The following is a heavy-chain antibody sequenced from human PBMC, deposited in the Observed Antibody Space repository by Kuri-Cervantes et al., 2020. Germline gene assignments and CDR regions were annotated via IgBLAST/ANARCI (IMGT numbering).Heavy chain of an antibody. CDR2: FNTYTGNP. CDR3: ARTYYYDSSGYPTYYYGMDV. V-gene: IGHV7-81*01. J-gene: IGHJ6*02. D-gene: IGHD3-22*01. Sequence: ASVKVSCKASGYNFTTYDMNWVPQAPGQGLEWMGWFNTYTGNPTYAQGFTGRFVFSMDTSASTAYLQICSLKAEDTAVYYCARTYYYDSSGYPTYYYGMDVWGQGTTVTVSS. CDR1: GYNFTTYD.